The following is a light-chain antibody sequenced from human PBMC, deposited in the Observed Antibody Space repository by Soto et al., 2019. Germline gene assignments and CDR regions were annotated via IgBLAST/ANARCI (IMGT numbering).Light chain of an antibody. J-gene: IGKJ2*01. CDR1: QTFSSSY. CDR3: QEYGSSPDT. V-gene: IGKV3-20*01. CDR2: GAS. Sequence: EIVLTQSPGTLSLSPGERATLSCRASQTFSSSYLAWYQQKPGQAPRLLIYGASSRATGIPDRFSGSGSGNDFTLTISRLEPEVFAVYYCQEYGSSPDTFGQWTKLEIK.